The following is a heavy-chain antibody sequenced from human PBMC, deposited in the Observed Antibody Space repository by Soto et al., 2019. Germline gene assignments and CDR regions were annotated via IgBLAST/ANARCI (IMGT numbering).Heavy chain of an antibody. Sequence: QVQMVQSGAEVKKPGASVKVSCEASGYTFTDYYMHWVRQAPGQGLEWMGRINPSGGATTYVQKFQGRVTMTTDTSTSTVYMDLSSLTYEDTAVYYCARGSSLALDYWGQGTLVTVSS. V-gene: IGHV1-46*01. CDR2: INPSGGAT. CDR1: GYTFTDYY. J-gene: IGHJ4*02. CDR3: ARGSSLALDY.